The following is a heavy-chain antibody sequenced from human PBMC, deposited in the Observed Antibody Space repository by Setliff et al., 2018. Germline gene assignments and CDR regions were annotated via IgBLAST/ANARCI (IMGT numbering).Heavy chain of an antibody. D-gene: IGHD5-12*01. CDR1: RGTFSSYG. CDR3: ARERGDIVSTTSYYYYMDV. V-gene: IGHV1-69*05. J-gene: IGHJ6*03. CDR2: IIPIFGTT. Sequence: SVKVSWKASRGTFSSYGITWVRQAPGQGLEWMGGIIPIFGTTDYAQKFQGRVTITTDESTSTAYMEMSSLRSEDTAVYYCARERGDIVSTTSYYYYMDVWGKGTTVTVSS.